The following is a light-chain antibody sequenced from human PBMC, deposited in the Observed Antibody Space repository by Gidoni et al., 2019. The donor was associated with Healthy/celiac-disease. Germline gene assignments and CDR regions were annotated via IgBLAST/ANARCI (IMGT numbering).Light chain of an antibody. CDR2: YDD. Sequence: QSVLTQPPSVSEAHRQRLTISCSGSSSNIGNNAVNWYQQPPGKAPKLLIYYDDLLPSGVSDRFSGSKSGTSASLAISGLQSEDEADYYCAAWDDSLNGVVFGGGTKLTVL. CDR1: SSNIGNNA. V-gene: IGLV1-36*01. CDR3: AAWDDSLNGVV. J-gene: IGLJ2*01.